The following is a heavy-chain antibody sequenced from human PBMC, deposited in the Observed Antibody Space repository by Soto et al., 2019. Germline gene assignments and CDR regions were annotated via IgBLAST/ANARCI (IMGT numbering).Heavy chain of an antibody. D-gene: IGHD5-18*01. J-gene: IGHJ4*02. Sequence: EVQLVESGGDLVKPGGSLRLSCAASGFTFSNTWMNWVRQAPGKGLEWVGRIKAKTEGGTTDYAAPVKGRFTVSRDDSENTLYLQMSSLKTEDTAVYYCVTDLGAFRRGYNYLVYGGQGTLVTVSS. CDR2: IKAKTEGGTT. V-gene: IGHV3-15*07. CDR3: VTDLGAFRRGYNYLVY. CDR1: GFTFSNTW.